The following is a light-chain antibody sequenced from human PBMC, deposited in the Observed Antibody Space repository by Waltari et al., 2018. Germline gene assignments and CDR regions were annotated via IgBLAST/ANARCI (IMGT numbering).Light chain of an antibody. CDR3: MQALHTPPYT. J-gene: IGKJ2*01. CDR2: LGS. V-gene: IGKV2-28*01. CDR1: QSLLYTTRHNY. Sequence: DTVMPQSPLSLTVTHGEPASITFRSRQSLLYTTRHNYLVWCLQKPGEPPQLLFYLGSNRASGVPDRISGSGSGTDFTLRISRVEADDVGVYYCMQALHTPPYTFGQGTKLEI.